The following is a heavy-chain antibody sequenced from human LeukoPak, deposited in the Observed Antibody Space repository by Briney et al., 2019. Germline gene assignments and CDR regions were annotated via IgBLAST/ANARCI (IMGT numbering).Heavy chain of an antibody. CDR3: ARTDTAMKVYYYYMDV. CDR2: ISAYNGNT. J-gene: IGHJ6*03. D-gene: IGHD5-18*01. CDR1: GYTFTSYG. V-gene: IGHV1-18*01. Sequence: GASVKVSCKASGYTFTSYGISWVRPAPGQGLEWMGWISAYNGNTNYAQKLQGRVTMTTDTSTSTAYMELRSLRSDDTAVYYCARTDTAMKVYYYYMDVWGKGTTVTVSS.